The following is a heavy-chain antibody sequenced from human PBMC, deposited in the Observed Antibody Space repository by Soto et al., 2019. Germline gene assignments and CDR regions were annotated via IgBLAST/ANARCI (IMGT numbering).Heavy chain of an antibody. Sequence: QVQLVESGGGLVKPGGSLRLSCAASGFTFSDYYMNWIRQAPGKGLEWVSFIRGSGTAVYYAASVKGRFTVSRDNAKNSLSLQMNSLRAEDTAVYYCARYRLDDGGYRGKDYWGQGTLVTVSS. D-gene: IGHD4-17*01. CDR3: ARYRLDDGGYRGKDY. J-gene: IGHJ4*02. CDR1: GFTFSDYY. V-gene: IGHV3-11*01. CDR2: IRGSGTAV.